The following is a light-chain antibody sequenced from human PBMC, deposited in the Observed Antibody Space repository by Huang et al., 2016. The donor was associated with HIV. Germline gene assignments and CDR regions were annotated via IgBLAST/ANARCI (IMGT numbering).Light chain of an antibody. CDR1: QDITNY. V-gene: IGKV1-9*01. CDR2: SAS. Sequence: IQLTQSPSSLSASVGDRVTITCRASQDITNYLAWYQQKPGRSPNLLIYSASTLQTGVASRFSGSVSGTNFTLTISSLQPEDFATYYCQQLNSYPLTFGGGTEVEIK. J-gene: IGKJ4*01. CDR3: QQLNSYPLT.